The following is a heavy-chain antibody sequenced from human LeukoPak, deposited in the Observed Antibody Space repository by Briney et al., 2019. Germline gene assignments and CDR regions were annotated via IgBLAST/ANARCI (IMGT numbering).Heavy chain of an antibody. CDR3: ARGGEDDAFDI. J-gene: IGHJ3*02. Sequence: GGSLRLSCAASGFTFSSYWMHWVRQAPGKGLVWVSRINSDGSSTSYADSVKGRFTISRDNAKNTLYLQMNSLRAEDTAVYYCARGGEDDAFDIWGQGTMVTVSS. CDR2: INSDGSST. V-gene: IGHV3-74*01. CDR1: GFTFSSYW. D-gene: IGHD7-27*01.